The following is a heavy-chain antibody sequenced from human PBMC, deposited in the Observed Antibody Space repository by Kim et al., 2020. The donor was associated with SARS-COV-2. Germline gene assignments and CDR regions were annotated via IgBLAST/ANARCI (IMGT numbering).Heavy chain of an antibody. Sequence: FADPVEGRFTISRDNAKNSLYLQMNSLRAEDTAVYYCARDWYGHSYGPDYWGQGTLVTVSS. J-gene: IGHJ4*02. CDR3: ARDWYGHSYGPDY. V-gene: IGHV3-48*03. D-gene: IGHD5-18*01.